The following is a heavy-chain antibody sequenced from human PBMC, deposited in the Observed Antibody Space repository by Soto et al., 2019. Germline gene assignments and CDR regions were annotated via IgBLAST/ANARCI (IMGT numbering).Heavy chain of an antibody. CDR1: GFTFSDYY. V-gene: IGHV3-11*06. CDR2: ISSSSSYT. Sequence: QVQLVESGGGLVKPGGSLRLSCAASGFTFSDYYMSWIRQAPGKGLEWVSYISSSSSYTNYADSVKGRFTISRDNAKNSLYLQTNSLRAEDTAVYYCARVCSTSFYYYYGMDVWGQGSTVTVSS. D-gene: IGHD2-2*01. CDR3: ARVCSTSFYYYYGMDV. J-gene: IGHJ6*02.